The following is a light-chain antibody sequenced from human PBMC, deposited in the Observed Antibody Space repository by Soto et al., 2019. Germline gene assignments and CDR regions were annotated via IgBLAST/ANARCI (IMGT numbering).Light chain of an antibody. CDR1: QGVGSW. V-gene: IGKV1-12*01. CDR2: AAA. J-gene: IGKJ1*01. Sequence: DIQMTQSPSSVSAPVGDRVTITCRASQGVGSWLAWYQQKAGKAPKLLIFAAASLQSGVPSRFSGSGSGTDFTITISSLQPEDVASYYCQQANSFPWTFGQGTEVAIK. CDR3: QQANSFPWT.